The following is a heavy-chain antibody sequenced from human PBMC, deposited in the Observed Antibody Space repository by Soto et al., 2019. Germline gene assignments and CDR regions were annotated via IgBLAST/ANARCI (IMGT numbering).Heavy chain of an antibody. Sequence: QVHLQASGPGLMQPSETLSLTCTVSGGSVTSDSYYWTWIRQSPGKGLEWIGYIHSSDSTNYNPSLKSRITISLETSRNHFSLKLTSVTAADTAIYYRARGSVAGNFDYWGQGTLVAVSS. J-gene: IGHJ4*02. D-gene: IGHD6-19*01. V-gene: IGHV4-61*03. CDR1: GGSVTSDSYY. CDR2: IHSSDST. CDR3: ARGSVAGNFDY.